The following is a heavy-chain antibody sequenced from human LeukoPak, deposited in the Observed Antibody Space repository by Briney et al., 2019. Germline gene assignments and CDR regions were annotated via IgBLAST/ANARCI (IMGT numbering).Heavy chain of an antibody. CDR1: GGSFSGYY. D-gene: IGHD6-19*01. Sequence: SETLSLTCAVYGGSFSGYYWSWIRQPPGKGLEWIGEINHSGSTNYNPSLKSRVTISVDTSKNQFSLKLSSVTAADTAVYYCARGTSIAVAGTWGKALGPQYYYGMDVWGQGTTVTVSS. V-gene: IGHV4-34*01. CDR3: ARGTSIAVAGTWGKALGPQYYYGMDV. J-gene: IGHJ6*02. CDR2: INHSGST.